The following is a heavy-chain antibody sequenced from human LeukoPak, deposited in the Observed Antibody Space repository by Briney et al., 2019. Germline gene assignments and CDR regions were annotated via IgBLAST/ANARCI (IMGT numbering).Heavy chain of an antibody. V-gene: IGHV4-59*01. CDR1: GRSLSSYY. Sequence: SETLSLTCTVSGRSLSSYYWSWIRQPPGKGLGWIGYIYYSGSTNYNPSLKSRVTISVDTSKNQFSLKLSSVTAADTAVYYCARDLLYDSSGCAFDIWGQGTMVTVSS. D-gene: IGHD3-22*01. CDR3: ARDLLYDSSGCAFDI. J-gene: IGHJ3*02. CDR2: IYYSGST.